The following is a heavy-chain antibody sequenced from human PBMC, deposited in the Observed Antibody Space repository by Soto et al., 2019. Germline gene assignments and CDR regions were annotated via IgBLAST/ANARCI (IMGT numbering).Heavy chain of an antibody. D-gene: IGHD2-21*01. J-gene: IGHJ6*02. CDR3: ARHDWARFYGLDG. CDR1: GVSIITDYY. CDR2: IHYSGTT. Sequence: QLQLQESGPGLVKSSETLSLTCSVSGVSIITDYYWGWIRQSPGKGLEWIGSIHYSGTTYYNPSLKRRVTIFVDTSRSQFSLMLVSVTAADTAVYYCARHDWARFYGLDGWGQGTTVTVSS. V-gene: IGHV4-39*01.